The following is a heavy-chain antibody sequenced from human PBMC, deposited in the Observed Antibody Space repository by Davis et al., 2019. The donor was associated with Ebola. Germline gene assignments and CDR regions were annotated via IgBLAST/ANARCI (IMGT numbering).Heavy chain of an antibody. D-gene: IGHD1-7*01. CDR3: ARDRGTGTPFDY. CDR2: IYYSGST. J-gene: IGHJ4*02. V-gene: IGHV4-39*02. CDR1: GGSISSSSYY. Sequence: SETLSLTCTVSGGSISSSSYYWGWIRQPPGKGLEWIGSIYYSGSTYYNPSLKSRVTISVDTSKNQFSLQLNSVTPEDTAVYYCARDRGTGTPFDYWGQGTLVTVSS.